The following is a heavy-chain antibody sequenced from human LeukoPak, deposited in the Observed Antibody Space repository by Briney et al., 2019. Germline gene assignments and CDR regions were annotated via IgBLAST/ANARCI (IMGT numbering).Heavy chain of an antibody. V-gene: IGHV1-8*01. Sequence: ASVKVSCKTSGYPFTKWEINWVRQAAGQGLEWLGWVHTDNGNTYNAQRFRGRVTMSRDTSTTTAYMELSGLRSNDTAVYFCATGPRNDPWGQGTLVTVSS. CDR3: ATGPRNDP. CDR2: VHTDNGNT. D-gene: IGHD1-14*01. J-gene: IGHJ5*02. CDR1: GYPFTKWE.